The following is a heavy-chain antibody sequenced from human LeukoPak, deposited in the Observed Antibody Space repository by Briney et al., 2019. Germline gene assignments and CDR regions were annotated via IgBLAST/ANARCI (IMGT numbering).Heavy chain of an antibody. V-gene: IGHV4-38-2*02. D-gene: IGHD1-7*01. J-gene: IGHJ3*02. CDR1: GYSISSGYY. CDR3: ASAPSYSQLELSAFDI. CDR2: IYTSGST. Sequence: SETLSLTCTVSGYSISSGYYWGWIRQPPGKGLEWIGRIYTSGSTNYNPSLKSRVTISVDTSKNQFSLKLSSVTAADTAVYYCASAPSYSQLELSAFDIWGQGTMVTVSS.